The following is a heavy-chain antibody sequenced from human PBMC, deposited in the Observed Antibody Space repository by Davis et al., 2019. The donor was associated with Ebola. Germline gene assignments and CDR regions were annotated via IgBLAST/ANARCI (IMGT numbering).Heavy chain of an antibody. J-gene: IGHJ3*02. Sequence: SETLSLTCTVSGDSITSSFWSWIRQPPGKGLEWIGYIFYSGSTTYNPSLKSRVSLSVDRSKNKLSLNLRSVTAADTAVYYCARDGDPSDYGSDSFDIWGQGTVVTVSS. D-gene: IGHD3-22*01. CDR3: ARDGDPSDYGSDSFDI. CDR1: GDSITSSF. V-gene: IGHV4-59*01. CDR2: IFYSGST.